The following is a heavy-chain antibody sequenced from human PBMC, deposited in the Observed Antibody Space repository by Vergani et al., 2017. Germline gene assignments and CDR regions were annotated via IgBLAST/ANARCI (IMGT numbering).Heavy chain of an antibody. J-gene: IGHJ5*02. CDR2: INHSGST. D-gene: IGHD3-10*01. CDR1: GGSFSGYY. V-gene: IGHV4-34*09. Sequence: QVQLQESGPGLVKPSETLSLTCAVYGGSFSGYYWSWIRQPPGKGLEWIGEINHSGSTNYNPSLKSRVTISVDTSKNQFSLKLSSVTAADTAVYYCAREPRGYGSGWGWFDPWGQGTLVTVSS. CDR3: AREPRGYGSGWGWFDP.